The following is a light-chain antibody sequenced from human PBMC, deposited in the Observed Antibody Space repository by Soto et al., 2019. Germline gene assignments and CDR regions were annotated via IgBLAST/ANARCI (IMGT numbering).Light chain of an antibody. V-gene: IGKV3-15*01. Sequence: EIVMTQSPATLSLSPGERAALSCRASQSINSELAWYQQKPGQPPRLLIYGASTRATGVPARFTGSESGSEFTLTISGLQSEDFAVYYCQQRHNRPLTFGQGTRLEI. CDR2: GAS. CDR3: QQRHNRPLT. CDR1: QSINSE. J-gene: IGKJ2*01.